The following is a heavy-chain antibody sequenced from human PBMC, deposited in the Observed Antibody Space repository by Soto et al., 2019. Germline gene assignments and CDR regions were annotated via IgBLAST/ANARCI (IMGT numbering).Heavy chain of an antibody. J-gene: IGHJ4*02. V-gene: IGHV3-7*05. D-gene: IGHD2-8*01. CDR2: INYDGAEK. CDR3: ARHGVAAGFYFDH. Sequence: EVQLAEAGGGLVQWGGSLRLSCAASGFTFSDYWMNWVRQAPGKGLEWVASINYDGAEKSYVNSVKGRFTISRDNPKNSVYLQMASLRAEDTAVYYCARHGVAAGFYFDHWGQGTPVTVSS. CDR1: GFTFSDYW.